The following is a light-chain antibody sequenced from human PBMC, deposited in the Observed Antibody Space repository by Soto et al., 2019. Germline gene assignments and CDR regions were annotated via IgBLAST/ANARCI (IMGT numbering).Light chain of an antibody. Sequence: DIQMTQSPSTLSASVGDRVTITCRASQSISSWLAWYQQKPGKAPKLLIYDASSLESGVPSRFSGSGSGTEXTXTISSLQPDDFATYYCQQYNSYSWTFGQGTKVEIK. V-gene: IGKV1-5*01. CDR2: DAS. CDR1: QSISSW. J-gene: IGKJ1*01. CDR3: QQYNSYSWT.